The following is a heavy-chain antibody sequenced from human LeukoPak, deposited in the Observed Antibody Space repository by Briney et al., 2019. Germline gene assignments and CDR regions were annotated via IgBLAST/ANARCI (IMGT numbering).Heavy chain of an antibody. CDR2: ISWNSGSI. CDR3: AKGPFLEWPFDY. J-gene: IGHJ4*02. CDR1: GFTFDDYA. V-gene: IGHV3-9*01. D-gene: IGHD3-3*01. Sequence: GRSLRLSCAASGFTFDDYAMHWVRQAPGKGLEWVSGISWNSGSIGYADSVKGRFTISRGNAKNSLYLQMNSLRAEDTALYYCAKGPFLEWPFDYWGQGTLVTVSS.